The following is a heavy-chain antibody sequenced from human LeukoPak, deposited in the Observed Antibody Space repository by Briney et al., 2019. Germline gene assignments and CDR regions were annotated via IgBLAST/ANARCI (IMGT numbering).Heavy chain of an antibody. CDR1: GFTFSSYG. D-gene: IGHD5-18*01. CDR3: AKDTAVVPKTFDY. V-gene: IGHV3-30*02. J-gene: IGHJ4*02. Sequence: GGSLRLSCAASGFTFSSYGMHWVRQAPGKGLEWVAFIRYDGSNKYYADSVKGRFTISRDNSKNTLYLQMNSLRAEDTAVYYCAKDTAVVPKTFDYWGQGTLVTVSS. CDR2: IRYDGSNK.